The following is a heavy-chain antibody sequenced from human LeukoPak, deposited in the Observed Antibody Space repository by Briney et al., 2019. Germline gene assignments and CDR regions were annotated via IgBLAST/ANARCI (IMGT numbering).Heavy chain of an antibody. J-gene: IGHJ4*02. D-gene: IGHD5-12*01. CDR1: GFTFSSYW. V-gene: IGHV3-7*03. CDR3: ATFKWLRYFDY. CDR2: IKQDGSEK. Sequence: GGSLRLSCAASGFTFSSYWMSWVRQAPGKGLEWVANIKQDGSEKYYVDSVKGRFTIPRDNAKNSLYLQMNSLRAEDTAVYYCATFKWLRYFDYWGQGTLVTVSS.